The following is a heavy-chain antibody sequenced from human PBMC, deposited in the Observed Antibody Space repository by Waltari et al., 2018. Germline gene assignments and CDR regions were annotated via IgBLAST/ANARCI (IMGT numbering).Heavy chain of an antibody. CDR1: GGSISSSSYY. D-gene: IGHD6-19*01. J-gene: IGHJ4*02. CDR2: IYYSGST. V-gene: IGHV4-39*07. CDR3: ARRAYSSGWYVNYFDY. Sequence: QLQLQESGPGLVKPSETLSLTCTVSGGSISSSSYYWGWLRKPPGKGLEWIGSIYYSGSTYYNPSLKSRVTISVDTSKNQFSLKLSSVTAADTAVYYCARRAYSSGWYVNYFDYWGQGTLVTVSS.